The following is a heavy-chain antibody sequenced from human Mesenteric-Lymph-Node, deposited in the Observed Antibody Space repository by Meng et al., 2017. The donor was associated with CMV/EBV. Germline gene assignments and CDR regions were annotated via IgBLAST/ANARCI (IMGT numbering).Heavy chain of an antibody. CDR1: GGSISSSSYY. V-gene: IGHV4-39*07. CDR3: ARGRWCDNGECSEDHNFFGP. D-gene: IGHD4-17*01. J-gene: IGHJ5*02. CDR2: VYFTGDA. Sequence: ESLKISCTVSGGSISSSSYYWGWIRQPPGKGLEWIGSVYFTGDAKYNPSPKSRVSMSVDTARNRSSLSLRSLTSADTAVYYCARGRWCDNGECSEDHNFFGPWGQGTLVTVSS.